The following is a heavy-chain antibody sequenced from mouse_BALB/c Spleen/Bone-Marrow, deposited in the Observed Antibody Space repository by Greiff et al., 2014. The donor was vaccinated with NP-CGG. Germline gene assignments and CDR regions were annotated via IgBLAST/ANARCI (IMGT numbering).Heavy chain of an antibody. CDR2: ISHGGGTT. CDR1: GFAFSSYD. V-gene: IGHV5-12-1*01. D-gene: IGHD2-3*01. Sequence: EVQLQESGGGLVKPGGSLKLSCAASGFAFSSYDMSWVRQTPEKRLKWVAYISHGGGTTYYSDTVKGRFTISRDNAKNTLYLQMSSLKSEDTAIYYCTRHGGYYPYYYAMDYRGQGTSVTVSS. CDR3: TRHGGYYPYYYAMDY. J-gene: IGHJ4*01.